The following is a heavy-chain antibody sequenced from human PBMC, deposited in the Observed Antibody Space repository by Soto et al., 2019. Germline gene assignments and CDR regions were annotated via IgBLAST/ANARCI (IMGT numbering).Heavy chain of an antibody. V-gene: IGHV2-5*02. J-gene: IGHJ3*02. CDR1: GFSLSTSGVG. CDR2: IYWDDDK. CDR3: ARITRSVLLWFGESKTSDAFDI. D-gene: IGHD3-10*01. Sequence: GPTLVKPTPTLTLTCTFSGFSLSTSGVGVGWIRQPPGKALEWLALIYWDDDKRYSPSLKSRLNITKDTSKNQVVLTMTNMDPVDTATYYCARITRSVLLWFGESKTSDAFDIWGQGTMVTVSS.